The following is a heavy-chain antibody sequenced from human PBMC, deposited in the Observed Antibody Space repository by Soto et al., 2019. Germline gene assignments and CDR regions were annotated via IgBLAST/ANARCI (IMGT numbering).Heavy chain of an antibody. CDR1: GFTFSNAW. D-gene: IGHD3-3*01. Sequence: GGSLRLSCAASGFTFSNAWMSWVRQAPGKGLEWVGRIKSKTDGGTTDYAAPVKGRFTISRDDSKNTLYLQMNSLKTEDTAVYYCTTRVSRIYDFWSGLTHDAFDISGQGTTVTVSS. CDR2: IKSKTDGGTT. J-gene: IGHJ3*02. V-gene: IGHV3-15*01. CDR3: TTRVSRIYDFWSGLTHDAFDI.